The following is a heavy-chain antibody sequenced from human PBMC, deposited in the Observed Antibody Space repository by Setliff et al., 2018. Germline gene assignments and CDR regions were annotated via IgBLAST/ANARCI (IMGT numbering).Heavy chain of an antibody. CDR2: IYYRGKI. CDR1: GASVSNVNYY. D-gene: IGHD3-3*01. V-gene: IGHV4-39*01. J-gene: IGHJ3*01. Sequence: SETLSLTCSVSGASVSNVNYYWGWIRQPPGKGLEWVGSIYYRGKIYSNPSFKRRVTMSVDKSKNQFSLKLPSVTAADRAVYYCARIAYFDFWRGFGVGAFDLWGHGSVVTVSS. CDR3: ARIAYFDFWRGFGVGAFDL.